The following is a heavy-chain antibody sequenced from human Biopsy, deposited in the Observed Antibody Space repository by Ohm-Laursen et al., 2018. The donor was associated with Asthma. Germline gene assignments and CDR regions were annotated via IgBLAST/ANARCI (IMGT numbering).Heavy chain of an antibody. J-gene: IGHJ6*02. CDR3: VRGSSSWHHGPFHYYYGLDV. V-gene: IGHV4-39*01. D-gene: IGHD6-13*01. CDR2: IYYSGTT. Sequence: SETLSLTCGLSSGSGGYMRSGNYYWGWIRQPLGKGLEWIGSIYYSGTTYYNPSLESRVTVSADTSKTQSSLKLTSVTAADTAVYYCVRGSSSWHHGPFHYYYGLDVWGQGTTATVSS. CDR1: GGYMRSGNYY.